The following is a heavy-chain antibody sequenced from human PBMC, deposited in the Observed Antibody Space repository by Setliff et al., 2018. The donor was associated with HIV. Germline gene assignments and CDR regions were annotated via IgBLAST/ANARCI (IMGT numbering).Heavy chain of an antibody. J-gene: IGHJ4*02. CDR1: GGTFNSYD. V-gene: IGHV1-69*13. CDR2: TIPLFGKV. CDR3: AREGDFGYAAGRHLDS. D-gene: IGHD2-21*01. Sequence: ASVKVSCKASGGTFNSYDITWVRQAPGQGLEWMGGTIPLFGKVDYAQKFQGRVTITADESTNIAHMELSSLTFEDTAVYYCAREGDFGYAAGRHLDSWRQGTLVTVSS.